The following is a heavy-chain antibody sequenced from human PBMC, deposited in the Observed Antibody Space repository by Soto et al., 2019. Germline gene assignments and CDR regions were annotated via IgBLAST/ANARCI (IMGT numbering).Heavy chain of an antibody. CDR1: GYTFTDHF. V-gene: IGHV1-2*02. D-gene: IGHD3-3*01. CDR3: ARGGSIFGGLKIPFEY. CDR2: ISPNNGDT. J-gene: IGHJ4*02. Sequence: QVQLVQSGAEVKKPEASVKVSCKASGYTFTDHFLHWMRQAPGQRLEWMGWISPNNGDTDYAQRFQGRVTVTRDTSISTAYLELSSLTSDDTAVYYCARGGSIFGGLKIPFEYWGQGTLVAV.